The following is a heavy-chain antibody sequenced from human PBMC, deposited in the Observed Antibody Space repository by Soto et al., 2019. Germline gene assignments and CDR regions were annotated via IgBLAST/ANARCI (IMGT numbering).Heavy chain of an antibody. Sequence: QITLKESGPTLVKPTQTLTLTCTFSGFSLSTSGVGVGWIRQPPGKALEWLALIYWDDDKRYSPSLKSRLTITKDTSKNQVVLTMTNMDPVDTTTYYCALMVRGVIAVANWFDPWGQGTLVTVSS. CDR3: ALMVRGVIAVANWFDP. D-gene: IGHD3-10*01. J-gene: IGHJ5*02. V-gene: IGHV2-5*02. CDR2: IYWDDDK. CDR1: GFSLSTSGVG.